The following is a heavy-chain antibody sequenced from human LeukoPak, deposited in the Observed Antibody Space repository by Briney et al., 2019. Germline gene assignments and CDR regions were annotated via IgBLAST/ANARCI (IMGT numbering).Heavy chain of an antibody. Sequence: SSETLSLTCTVSGGSISSSGYYWGWIRQPPGKGLEWIGSIYYSGSTYYNPSLKSRVTISVDTSKNQFSLKLSSVAAADTAVYYCARSPVGTGDFDYWGQGTLVTVSS. CDR3: ARSPVGTGDFDY. V-gene: IGHV4-39*01. CDR1: GGSISSSGYY. CDR2: IYYSGST. D-gene: IGHD2-21*02. J-gene: IGHJ4*02.